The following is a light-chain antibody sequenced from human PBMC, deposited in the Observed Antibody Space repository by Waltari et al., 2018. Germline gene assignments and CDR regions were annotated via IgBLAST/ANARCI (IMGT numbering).Light chain of an antibody. CDR2: DTS. J-gene: IGKJ1*01. CDR3: QMYVRLPVT. Sequence: EIVLTQSPGTLPLSPGGRATLSCRASQSVGRALAWYQQKPGQAPRLLIYDTSTRATGISDKFSGSGSGTDFSLTISRVEPEDFAVYFCQMYVRLPVTFGQGTKVEVK. V-gene: IGKV3-20*01. CDR1: QSVGRA.